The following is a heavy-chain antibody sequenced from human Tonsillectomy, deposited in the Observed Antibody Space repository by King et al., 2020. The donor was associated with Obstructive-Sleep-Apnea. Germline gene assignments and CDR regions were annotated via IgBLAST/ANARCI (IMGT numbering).Heavy chain of an antibody. V-gene: IGHV1-18*01. CDR3: ARESVYCSGGSCTYYYYGMDV. J-gene: IGHJ6*02. CDR2: ISAYNGNT. D-gene: IGHD2-15*01. CDR1: GYTFTSYG. Sequence: QLVQSGAEVKKPGASVKVSCKASGYTFTSYGISWVRQAPGQGLEWMGWISAYNGNTNYAQKRQGRVTMTTDTSPSTAYMELRSLRSYETAVYYCARESVYCSGGSCTYYYYGMDVWGQGTTVTVSS.